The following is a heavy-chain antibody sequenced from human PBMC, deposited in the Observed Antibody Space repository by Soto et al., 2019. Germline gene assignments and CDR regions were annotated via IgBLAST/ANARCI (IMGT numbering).Heavy chain of an antibody. CDR3: AKIGTYLRMDV. Sequence: EVPLVESGGGLVQPGGSLRLSCAVSGFTFSSYSMNWVRQAPGKGLEWVSYISSGSGTTYYADSVKGRFSISRDNANNSLYPQMNSLIVEDTAVYYCAKIGTYLRMDVWGQGTTVTVSS. V-gene: IGHV3-48*01. D-gene: IGHD3-10*01. CDR2: ISSGSGTT. CDR1: GFTFSSYS. J-gene: IGHJ6*02.